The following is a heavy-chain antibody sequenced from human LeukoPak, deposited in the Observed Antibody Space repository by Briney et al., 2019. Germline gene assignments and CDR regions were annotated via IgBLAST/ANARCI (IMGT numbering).Heavy chain of an antibody. CDR1: GGSISXYY. J-gene: IGHJ4*02. CDR2: IYYSGST. V-gene: IGHV4-59*01. Sequence: NXSEXXSLTCTVSGGSISXYYWSXXRXPPGKGLEXIGYIYYSGSTNYNPSLKSRVTISVDTSKNQFSLKLSSVTAADTAVYYCARDYGSGSYYLNWGQGTLVTVSS. D-gene: IGHD3-10*01. CDR3: ARDYGSGSYYLN.